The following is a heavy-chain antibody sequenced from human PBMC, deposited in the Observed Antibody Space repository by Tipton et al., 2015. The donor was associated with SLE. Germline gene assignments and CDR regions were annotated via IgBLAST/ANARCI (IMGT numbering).Heavy chain of an antibody. CDR2: INHSGST. V-gene: IGHV4-34*01. CDR1: GGSFSGYY. Sequence: TLSLTCAVYGGSFSGYYWSWIRQPPGKGLEWIGEINHSGSTNYNPSLKSRATISVDTSKNQFSLKLSSVTAADTAVYYCARGSSLAAFDIWGQGTMVTVSS. J-gene: IGHJ3*02. CDR3: ARGSSLAAFDI.